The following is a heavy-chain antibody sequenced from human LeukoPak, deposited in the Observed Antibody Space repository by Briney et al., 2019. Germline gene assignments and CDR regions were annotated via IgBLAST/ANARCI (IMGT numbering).Heavy chain of an antibody. D-gene: IGHD3-3*01. V-gene: IGHV4-59*08. J-gene: IGHJ4*02. CDR3: TRRVFGVVPKTFDY. CDR2: IYYSGST. Sequence: SETLCLTCTVSGGSISSYYWSWVRQPPGKGLEWIGYIYYSGSTNYTPSLKSRVTISVDTSENKFSLKLSYVTAAETALYYCTRRVFGVVPKTFDYWGQGTLVTVSS. CDR1: GGSISSYY.